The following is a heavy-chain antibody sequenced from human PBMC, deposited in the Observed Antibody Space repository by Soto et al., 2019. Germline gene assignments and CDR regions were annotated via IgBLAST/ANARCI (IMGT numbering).Heavy chain of an antibody. D-gene: IGHD3-22*01. J-gene: IGHJ5*02. Sequence: SETLSLTSSVSGGAINICGYPWTWIRQPPGNGLEGVGFIYHTGTTYYNPSLKSRVTTSVDRSKNQFSLMLNSVTAADTAVYYCARGVNYYDSSSSSWFEPWGQGALVTVS. CDR1: GGAINICGYP. CDR3: ARGVNYYDSSSSSWFEP. V-gene: IGHV4-30-2*01. CDR2: IYHTGTT.